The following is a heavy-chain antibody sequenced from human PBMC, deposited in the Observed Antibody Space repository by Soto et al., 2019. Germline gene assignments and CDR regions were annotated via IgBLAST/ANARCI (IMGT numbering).Heavy chain of an antibody. CDR3: ASSVGGSGSYPLSGYSLDY. CDR2: IYHSGST. D-gene: IGHD3-10*01. J-gene: IGHJ4*02. CDR1: GASISSSNW. V-gene: IGHV4-4*02. Sequence: TLSLTCAVSGASISSSNWWSWVRQPPGKGLEWIGEIYHSGSTNYNPSLKSRVTISVDKSKNQFSLKLSSVTAADTAVYYCASSVGGSGSYPLSGYSLDYWGQGTLVPVSS.